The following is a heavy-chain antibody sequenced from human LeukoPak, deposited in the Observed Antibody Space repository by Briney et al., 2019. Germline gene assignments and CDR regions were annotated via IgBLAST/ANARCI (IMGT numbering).Heavy chain of an antibody. CDR3: ARSSSDCSGGSCLHY. CDR1: GGSLSSYY. J-gene: IGHJ4*02. CDR2: IYYSGST. V-gene: IGHV4-59*08. D-gene: IGHD2-15*01. Sequence: SETLSLTCTVSGGSLSSYYWSWIRQPPGKGLEWIGYIYYSGSTNYNPSLKSRVTISVDTSKNQFSLKLNSVTAADTAVYYCARSSSDCSGGSCLHYWGQGTLVTVSS.